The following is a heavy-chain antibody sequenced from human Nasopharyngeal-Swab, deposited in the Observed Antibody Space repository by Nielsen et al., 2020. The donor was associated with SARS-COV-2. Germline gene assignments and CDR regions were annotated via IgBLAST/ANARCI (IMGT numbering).Heavy chain of an antibody. CDR2: IGTAGDT. CDR1: GFTFDDYA. D-gene: IGHD4-17*01. J-gene: IGHJ3*02. V-gene: IGHV3-13*01. CDR3: AREEVTTGAFNI. Sequence: GESLKISCAASGFTFDDYAMHWVRQATGKGLEWVSAIGTAGDTYYPGSVKGRFTISRENAKNSLYLQMNSLRAGDTAVYYCAREEVTTGAFNIWGQGTMVTVSS.